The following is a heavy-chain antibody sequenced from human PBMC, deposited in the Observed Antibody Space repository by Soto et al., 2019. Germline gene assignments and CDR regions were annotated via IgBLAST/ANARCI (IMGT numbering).Heavy chain of an antibody. CDR2: INSDGSST. CDR1: GFTFSSYW. V-gene: IGHV3-74*01. D-gene: IGHD2-15*01. J-gene: IGHJ6*03. CDR3: ARENYLVVAAIDAHYYYYMDV. Sequence: GGSLRLSCAASGFTFSSYWMHWVRQAPGKGLVWVSRINSDGSSTSYADSVKGRFTISRDNAKNTLYLQMNSLRAEDTAVYYCARENYLVVAAIDAHYYYYMDVWGKGTTVTVSS.